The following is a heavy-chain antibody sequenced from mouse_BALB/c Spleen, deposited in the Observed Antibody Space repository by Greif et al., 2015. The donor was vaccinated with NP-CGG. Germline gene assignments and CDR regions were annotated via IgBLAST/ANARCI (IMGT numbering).Heavy chain of an antibody. CDR1: GYTFTSYW. CDR3: ARKRGLQRAWFAY. CDR2: INPSTGYT. V-gene: IGHV1-7*01. Sequence: VQLQQSGAELAKPGASVKMSCKASGYTFTSYWMHWVKQRPGQGLEWIGYINPSTGYTEYNQKFKDKATLTADKSSSTAYMQLSSPTSEDSAVYYCARKRGLQRAWFAYWGQGTLVTVSA. J-gene: IGHJ3*01. D-gene: IGHD2-13*01.